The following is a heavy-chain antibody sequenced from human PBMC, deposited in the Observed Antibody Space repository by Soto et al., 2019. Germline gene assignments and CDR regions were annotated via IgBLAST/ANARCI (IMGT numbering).Heavy chain of an antibody. CDR2: ISASGGGT. Sequence: EVQLLESGGGLVQPGGSLRLSCTASGFTFSSYAMSWVRQAPGKGLEWVSLISASGGGTYYADSVKGRFTISRDNSKNPLYLQMNSLRAEDTAVYYCANHAAAAAPDYWGQGTQVTVSS. CDR3: ANHAAAAAPDY. CDR1: GFTFSSYA. D-gene: IGHD6-13*01. J-gene: IGHJ4*02. V-gene: IGHV3-23*01.